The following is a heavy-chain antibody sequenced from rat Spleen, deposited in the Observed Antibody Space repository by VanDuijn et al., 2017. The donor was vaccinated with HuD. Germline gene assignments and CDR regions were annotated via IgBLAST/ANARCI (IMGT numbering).Heavy chain of an antibody. J-gene: IGHJ2*01. Sequence: QVQLKESGPGLVQPSQTLSLTCTVSGFSLTSNSVSWVRQPPGKGLEWMGAIWSSGSTDYNSALKSRLSISRDTSKSQVFLKMNSVQAEDTAVYFCARLGDHWGQGLMVTVSS. D-gene: IGHD5-1*01. CDR3: ARLGDH. CDR1: GFSLTSNS. CDR2: IWSSGST. V-gene: IGHV2-1*01.